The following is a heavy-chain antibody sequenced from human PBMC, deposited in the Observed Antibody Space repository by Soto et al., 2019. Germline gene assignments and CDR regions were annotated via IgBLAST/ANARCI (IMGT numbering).Heavy chain of an antibody. J-gene: IGHJ6*02. D-gene: IGHD2-21*02. CDR3: AREICGGDCYSSPPYYYYGMDV. CDR2: ISAYNGNT. CDR1: GYTFTSYG. Sequence: QVQLVQSGAEVKKPGAPVKVSCKASGYTFTSYGISWVRQAPGQGLERMGWISAYNGNTNYAQKLQGRVTMTTDTSTSTAYMELRSLRSDDTAVYYCAREICGGDCYSSPPYYYYGMDVWGQGTTVTVSS. V-gene: IGHV1-18*01.